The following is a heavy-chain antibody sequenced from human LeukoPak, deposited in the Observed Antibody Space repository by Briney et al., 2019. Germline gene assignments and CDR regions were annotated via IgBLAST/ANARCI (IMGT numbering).Heavy chain of an antibody. CDR1: GGSLSSYY. CDR3: ARVARYKGSFDY. Sequence: SETLSLTCTLSGGSLSSYYWSWIRQPPRNGLEWIGYIYYSGSTNYNPSLKSRVTISVDTSKNQFSLKLSSVTAADTAVYYCARVARYKGSFDYWGQGTLVTVSS. J-gene: IGHJ4*02. D-gene: IGHD1-26*01. CDR2: IYYSGST. V-gene: IGHV4-59*01.